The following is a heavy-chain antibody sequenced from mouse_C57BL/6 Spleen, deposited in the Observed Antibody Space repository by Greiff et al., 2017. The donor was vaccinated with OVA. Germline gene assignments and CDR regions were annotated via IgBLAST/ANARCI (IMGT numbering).Heavy chain of an antibody. V-gene: IGHV1-53*01. CDR3: ARNVRYSKPFDD. D-gene: IGHD2-5*01. J-gene: IGHJ2*01. CDR2: INPSNGGT. Sequence: QVQLQQPGTDLVKPGASVKLSCKASGYTFTSYWMHWVKQRPGQGLEWIGNINPSNGGTNYNEKFKSKATLTVDKSSSTAYMQLSSLTSEDSAVYYCARNVRYSKPFDDWGQGTTLTVSS. CDR1: GYTFTSYW.